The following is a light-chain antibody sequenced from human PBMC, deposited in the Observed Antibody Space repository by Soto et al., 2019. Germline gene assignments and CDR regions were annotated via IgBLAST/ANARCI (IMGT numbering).Light chain of an antibody. Sequence: QSVLTQPPSGSGNPGQRVTISCSGSSSNIGSNSVGWYQQLPGAAPKVLISTTDKRPSGVPDRFSGSKSGTSASLAISGLQSEDEADYYCVAWDDSLNGHVFGTGTKLTVL. CDR3: VAWDDSLNGHV. CDR2: TTD. J-gene: IGLJ1*01. CDR1: SSNIGSNS. V-gene: IGLV1-44*01.